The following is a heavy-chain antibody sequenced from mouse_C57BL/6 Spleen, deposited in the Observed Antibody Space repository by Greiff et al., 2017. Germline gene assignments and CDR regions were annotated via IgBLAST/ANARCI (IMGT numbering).Heavy chain of an antibody. D-gene: IGHD2-1*01. CDR2: IWRGGST. CDR3: AKRRGNSYAMDY. J-gene: IGHJ4*01. V-gene: IGHV2-5*01. Sequence: QVQLQQSGPGLVQPSQSLSITCTVSGFSLTSYGVHWVRQSPGKGLEWLGVIWRGGSTDYNAAFMSRLSITKDNSKSQVFFKMNSLQADDTAIYCGAKRRGNSYAMDYWGQGTSVTVSS. CDR1: GFSLTSYG.